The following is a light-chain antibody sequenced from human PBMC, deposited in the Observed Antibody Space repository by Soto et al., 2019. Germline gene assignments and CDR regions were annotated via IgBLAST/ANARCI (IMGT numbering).Light chain of an antibody. CDR3: SSFTTNRLYV. CDR2: GVR. J-gene: IGLJ1*01. CDR1: STDVGSHKL. Sequence: QSALTQPASVSGSPGQSITISCTGTSTDVGSHKLVSWYQQHPGKAPRLLIFGVRNRPPGISSRFSGSKSGLTASLTISGLQPEDEADYYCSSFTTNRLYVFGPGTKVTVL. V-gene: IGLV2-14*02.